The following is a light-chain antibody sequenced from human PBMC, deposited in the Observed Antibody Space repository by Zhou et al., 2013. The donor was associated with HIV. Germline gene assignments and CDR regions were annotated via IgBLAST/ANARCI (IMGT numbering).Light chain of an antibody. CDR2: LGS. Sequence: DVVMTQSPLSLPVTLGQPASISCRSSQSLLHSNGYNYLDWYLQKPGQSPQLLIYLGSNRASGVPDRFSGSGSGTDFTLRITRVEAEDVGVYYCMQALQTRTFGQGT. CDR1: QSLLHSNGYNY. V-gene: IGKV2-28*01. CDR3: MQALQTRT. J-gene: IGKJ1*01.